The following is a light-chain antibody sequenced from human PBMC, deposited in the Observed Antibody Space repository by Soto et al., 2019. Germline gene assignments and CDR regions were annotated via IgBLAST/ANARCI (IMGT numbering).Light chain of an antibody. CDR3: SSYTSSSTLV. V-gene: IGLV2-14*01. CDR1: SSDVGGYNY. CDR2: DVS. Sequence: QSALTQPASASGSPGQSITISCTGTSSDVGGYNYDSWYQQHPGKAPKLMIYDVSNRPSGVSKRFSGSKSGNTASLTISGLQAEDEAYYYCSSYTSSSTLVFGGGTKLTVL. J-gene: IGLJ2*01.